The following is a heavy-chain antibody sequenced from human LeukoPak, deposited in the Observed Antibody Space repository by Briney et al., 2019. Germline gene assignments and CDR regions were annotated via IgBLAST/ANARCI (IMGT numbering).Heavy chain of an antibody. D-gene: IGHD2-15*01. CDR1: GYSISSGYY. V-gene: IGHV4-38-2*01. CDR2: IYHSGST. Sequence: SETLSLTCAVSGYSISSGYYWGWIRQPPGKGLEWIGSIYHSGSTYYNPSLKSRVTISVDTSKNQFSLKLSSVTAADTAVYYCASWLGYCSGGSCYLGGWFDPWGQGTLVTVSS. J-gene: IGHJ5*02. CDR3: ASWLGYCSGGSCYLGGWFDP.